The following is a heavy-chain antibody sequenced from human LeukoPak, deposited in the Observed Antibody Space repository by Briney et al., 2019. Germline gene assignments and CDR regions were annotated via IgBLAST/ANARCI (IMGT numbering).Heavy chain of an antibody. CDR2: TYYRSKWYN. D-gene: IGHD3-9*01. J-gene: IGHJ5*02. CDR1: GDSVSSNSAA. CDR3: ARDRLNYDILTGYYESRASSYNWFDP. V-gene: IGHV6-1*01. Sequence: SQTLSLTCAISGDSVSSNSAAWNWIRQSPSRGLEWLGRTYYRSKWYNDYAVSVKSRITINPDTSKHQFSLQLNSVTPEDTAVYYCARDRLNYDILTGYYESRASSYNWFDPWGQGTLVTVSS.